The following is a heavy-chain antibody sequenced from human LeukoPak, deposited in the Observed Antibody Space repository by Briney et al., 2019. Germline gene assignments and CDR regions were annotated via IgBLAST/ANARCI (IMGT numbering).Heavy chain of an antibody. J-gene: IGHJ4*02. V-gene: IGHV1-46*01. CDR1: GYTFTFYY. CDR3: AGGSGSPDC. Sequence: GASVKVSCKASGYTFTFYYMHWVRQAPGQGLEWMGIINPAGGSTTYAQKFQGRLTMTRDTSTSTVSMELSSLKSEDTALYHCAGGSGSPDCWGQGTLVTVSS. CDR2: INPAGGST. D-gene: IGHD3-16*01.